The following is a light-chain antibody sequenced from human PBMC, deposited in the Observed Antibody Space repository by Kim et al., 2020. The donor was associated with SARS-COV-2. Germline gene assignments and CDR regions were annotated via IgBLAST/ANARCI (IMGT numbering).Light chain of an antibody. Sequence: DIQMTQSPSTLSASVGARVTITCRASQNVNKWVAWYQQKPGQAPKLLIYKASTLETGGPSRFSSSGSGTEYTLTISSLQAEDFATYYCQQYNTYSPTFGQGTKVDI. V-gene: IGKV1-5*03. CDR3: QQYNTYSPT. CDR2: KAS. CDR1: QNVNKW. J-gene: IGKJ1*01.